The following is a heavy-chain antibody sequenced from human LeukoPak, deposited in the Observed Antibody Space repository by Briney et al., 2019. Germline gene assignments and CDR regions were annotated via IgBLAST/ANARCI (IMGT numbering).Heavy chain of an antibody. J-gene: IGHJ6*04. CDR3: AREGYSGYGGYYYYGMDV. V-gene: IGHV1-18*04. CDR2: IRAYNGNT. Sequence: SEKVSDNASGYTFIRYGISWVRQAPGQGLKCRGGIRAYNGNTNYEQKVQRRVAMTTDTATSTDYMEMRSRRSDDTDVYYCAREGYSGYGGYYYYGMDVWGKGTTVTVSS. D-gene: IGHD5-12*01. CDR1: GYTFIRYG.